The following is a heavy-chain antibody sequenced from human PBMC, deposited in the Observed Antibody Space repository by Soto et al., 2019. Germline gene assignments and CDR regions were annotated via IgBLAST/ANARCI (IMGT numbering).Heavy chain of an antibody. CDR2: IYYSGST. J-gene: IGHJ6*02. CDR1: GGSISSGGYY. D-gene: IGHD5-12*01. V-gene: IGHV4-31*03. Sequence: SGTLSLTCTVSGGSISSGGYYWSWIRQHPGKGLEWIGYIYYSGSTYYNPSLKSRVTISVDTSKNQFSLKLSSVTAADTAVYYCARVSGYSGYDRVGYYYYGMDVWGQGTTVTVSS. CDR3: ARVSGYSGYDRVGYYYYGMDV.